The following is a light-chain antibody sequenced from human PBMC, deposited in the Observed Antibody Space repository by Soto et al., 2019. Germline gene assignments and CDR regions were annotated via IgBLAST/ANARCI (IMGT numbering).Light chain of an antibody. CDR2: GAS. CDR3: QQYGSSLWT. Sequence: EIVLTQSPGTLSLSPGERATLSCRASHSISSNYLAWYQQKPGQTPRLLFYGASSRATGIPDRFSGSGSGADFTLTISRLEPEDFAVYYCQQYGSSLWTFDQGTKVEIK. V-gene: IGKV3-20*01. J-gene: IGKJ1*01. CDR1: HSISSNY.